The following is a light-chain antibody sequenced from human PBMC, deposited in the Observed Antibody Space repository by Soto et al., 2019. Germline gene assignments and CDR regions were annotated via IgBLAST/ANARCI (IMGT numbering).Light chain of an antibody. Sequence: QSALTQPASVSGSPGQSVTISCTGTRSDVGGYNYVSWYQQHPGKAPKLMIYDVINRPSGVSNRFSGSKSGNTASLTISVRQSEDEADYFFSSYTSSSHPYVLGAWTKRTVL. J-gene: IGLJ1*01. V-gene: IGLV2-14*01. CDR3: SSYTSSSHPYV. CDR1: RSDVGGYNY. CDR2: DVI.